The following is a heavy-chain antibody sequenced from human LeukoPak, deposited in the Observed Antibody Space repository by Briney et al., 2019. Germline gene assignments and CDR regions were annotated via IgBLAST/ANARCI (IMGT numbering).Heavy chain of an antibody. CDR1: GYTFTSYY. D-gene: IGHD2-2*01. CDR3: ARAHRVKYCSSTSCYGAYYYYMDV. V-gene: IGHV1-8*03. CDR2: MNPNSGNT. J-gene: IGHJ6*03. Sequence: GASVKVSCKASGYTFTSYYMHWVRQAPGQGLEWMGWMNPNSGNTGYAQKFQGRVTITRNTSISTAYMELSSLRSEDSAVYYCARAHRVKYCSSTSCYGAYYYYMDVWGKGTTVTVSS.